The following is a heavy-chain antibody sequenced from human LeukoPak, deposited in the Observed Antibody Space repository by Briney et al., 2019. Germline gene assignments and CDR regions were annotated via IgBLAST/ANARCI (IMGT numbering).Heavy chain of an antibody. V-gene: IGHV4-59*01. Sequence: SETLSLTCTVSGGSISSYYWSWIRPPPGKGLEWIGYIYYSGSTNYNPSLKSRVTISVDTSKNQFSLKLSSVTAADTAVYYCAKRYFDLDAFDIWGQGTMVTVSS. CDR3: AKRYFDLDAFDI. J-gene: IGHJ3*02. CDR2: IYYSGST. CDR1: GGSISSYY. D-gene: IGHD3-9*01.